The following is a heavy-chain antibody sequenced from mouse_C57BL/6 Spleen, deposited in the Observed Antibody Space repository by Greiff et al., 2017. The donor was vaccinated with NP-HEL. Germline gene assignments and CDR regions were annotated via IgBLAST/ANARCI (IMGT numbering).Heavy chain of an antibody. V-gene: IGHV1-64*01. CDR2: IHPNSGST. J-gene: IGHJ3*01. D-gene: IGHD2-4*01. CDR1: GYTFTSYW. CDR3: AREGIYYDYDDPAWFAY. Sequence: QVQLQQPGAELVKPGASVKLSCKASGYTFTSYWMHWVKQRPGQGLEWIGMIHPNSGSTNYNEKFKSKATLTVDKSSSTAYMQLSSLTSEDSAVYYCAREGIYYDYDDPAWFAYWGQGTLVTVSA.